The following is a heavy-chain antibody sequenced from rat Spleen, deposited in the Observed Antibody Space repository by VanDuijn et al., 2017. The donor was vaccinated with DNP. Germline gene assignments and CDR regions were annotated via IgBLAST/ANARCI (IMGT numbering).Heavy chain of an antibody. J-gene: IGHJ3*01. CDR3: ATGVYGGYEDWFAY. D-gene: IGHD1-11*01. V-gene: IGHV5S10*01. Sequence: EVKLVESGGGLVQPGRSLKLSCAASGFTFSDYYMAWVRQAPKQGLEWVATIINDGRRTYYRDSVKGRFTISRDNSKNTQYLQMDSLRSEDTATYYCATGVYGGYEDWFAYWGQGTLVTVSS. CDR1: GFTFSDYY. CDR2: IINDGRRT.